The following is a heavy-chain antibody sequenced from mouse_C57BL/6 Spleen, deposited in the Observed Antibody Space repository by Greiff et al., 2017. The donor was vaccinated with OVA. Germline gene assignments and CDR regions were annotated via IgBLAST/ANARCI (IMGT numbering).Heavy chain of an antibody. CDR2: INPSSGYT. CDR1: GHTFTSYT. CDR3: ARSGYDYGYYYAMDY. J-gene: IGHJ4*01. V-gene: IGHV1-4*01. Sequence: VMLVESGAELARPGASVKMSCKASGHTFTSYTMHWVKQRPGQGLEWIGYINPSSGYTKYNQKFKDKATLTADKSSSTAYMQLSSLTSEDSAVYYCARSGYDYGYYYAMDYWGQGTSVTVSS. D-gene: IGHD2-4*01.